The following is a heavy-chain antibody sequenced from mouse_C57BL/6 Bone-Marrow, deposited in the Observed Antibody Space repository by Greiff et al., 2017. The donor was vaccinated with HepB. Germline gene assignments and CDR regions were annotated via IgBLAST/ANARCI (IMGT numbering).Heavy chain of an antibody. CDR1: GYTFTSYW. CDR2: IDPSDSYT. J-gene: IGHJ4*01. V-gene: IGHV1-50*01. Sequence: QVQLQQSGAELVKPGASVKLSCKASGYTFTSYWMQWVKQRPGQGLEWIGEIDPSDSYTNYNQKFKGKATLTVDTSSSTAYMQLSSLTSEDSAVYYCARPYYYGSSYDYAMDYWGQGTSVTVSS. D-gene: IGHD1-1*01. CDR3: ARPYYYGSSYDYAMDY.